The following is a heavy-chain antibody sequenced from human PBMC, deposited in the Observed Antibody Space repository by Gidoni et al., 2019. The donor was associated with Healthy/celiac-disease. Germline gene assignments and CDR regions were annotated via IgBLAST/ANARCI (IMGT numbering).Heavy chain of an antibody. J-gene: IGHJ3*02. D-gene: IGHD3-22*01. V-gene: IGHV1-69*01. CDR1: GGTFSSYA. CDR2: IIPIFGTA. Sequence: QVQRVQSGAEVKKPGSSVKVSCKPSGGTFSSYAIRWVRQAPGQGLEWMGGIIPIFGTANYAQKFQGRVTITADESTSTAYMELSSLRSEDTAVYYCARGSRRIYYYDSSGFLDAFDIWGQGTMVTVSS. CDR3: ARGSRRIYYYDSSGFLDAFDI.